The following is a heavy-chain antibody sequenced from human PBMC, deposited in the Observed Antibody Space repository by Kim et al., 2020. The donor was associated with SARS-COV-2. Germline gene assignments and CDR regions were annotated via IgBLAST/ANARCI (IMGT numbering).Heavy chain of an antibody. J-gene: IGHJ2*01. Sequence: ADSVKGRFTVSRDNAKNSLYLQMNSLRADDTAEYYCARVRTGGYWYFDLWGRGTLVTVSS. CDR3: ARVRTGGYWYFDL. V-gene: IGHV3-11*06. D-gene: IGHD1-1*01.